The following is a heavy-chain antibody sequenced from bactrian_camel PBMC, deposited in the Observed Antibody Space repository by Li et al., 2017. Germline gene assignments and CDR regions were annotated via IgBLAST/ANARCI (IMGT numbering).Heavy chain of an antibody. CDR3: AAENGLTLGPRTTCRPDDFSF. Sequence: HVQLVESGGGLVHTGGSLRLSCTFSGFSFDYSDMGWYRQGPGSVCELVSTISGDGDTYYTDSVKGRFTISRDNAKNTVYLQMNSLDPDDTAVYYCAAENGLTLGPRTTCRPDDFSFWGQGTQVTVS. J-gene: IGHJ6*01. CDR1: GFSFDYSD. D-gene: IGHD5*01. V-gene: IGHV3S60*01. CDR2: ISGDGDT.